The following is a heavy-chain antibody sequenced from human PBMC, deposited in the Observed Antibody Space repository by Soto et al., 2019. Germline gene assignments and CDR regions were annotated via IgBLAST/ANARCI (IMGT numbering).Heavy chain of an antibody. V-gene: IGHV3-23*01. CDR2: IAAGGGT. CDR3: AKVFGGGPPYYFDY. D-gene: IGHD3-10*02. Sequence: EVQVLESGGGLVQPGGSLRLSCAASGFTFTNYAMTWVRQAPGKGLEWVSLIAAGGGTSYADSVKGRFTISRDISKNTLYLDMNSLRAEDTAIYYCAKVFGGGPPYYFDYWGQGTLVTVSS. CDR1: GFTFTNYA. J-gene: IGHJ4*02.